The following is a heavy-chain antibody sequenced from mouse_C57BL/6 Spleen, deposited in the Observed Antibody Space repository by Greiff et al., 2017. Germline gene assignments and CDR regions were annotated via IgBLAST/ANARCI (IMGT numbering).Heavy chain of an antibody. Sequence: QVHVKQSGAELVKPGASVTLSCKASGYTFTSYWMHWVKQRPGQGLEWLGMIHPNSGSTNYNEKFKSKATLTVDKSSSTAYMQLSSLTSEDSAVYYCERSYYDYSAYAMDYWGQGTSVTVSS. V-gene: IGHV1-64*01. CDR3: ERSYYDYSAYAMDY. D-gene: IGHD2-4*01. CDR2: IHPNSGST. CDR1: GYTFTSYW. J-gene: IGHJ4*01.